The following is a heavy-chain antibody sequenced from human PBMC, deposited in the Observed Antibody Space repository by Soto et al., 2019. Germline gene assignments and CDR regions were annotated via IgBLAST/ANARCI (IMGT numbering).Heavy chain of an antibody. CDR1: GFTFSGYA. V-gene: IGHV3-30*04. CDR3: AKVVGPAAMVNYYYGMDV. D-gene: IGHD2-2*01. CDR2: TSWDGNNK. Sequence: QVQLVESGGGVVQPGGSLRLSCAASGFTFSGYAMHLVRQPPGKGLVWVAVTSWDGNNKYYADSVKGRFTISRDNSKNTLYLQVNSLRAEDMAVYYCAKVVGPAAMVNYYYGMDVWGQGTTVTVSS. J-gene: IGHJ6*02.